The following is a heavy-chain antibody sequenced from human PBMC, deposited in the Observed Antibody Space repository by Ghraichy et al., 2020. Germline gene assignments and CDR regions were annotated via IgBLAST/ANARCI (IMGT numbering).Heavy chain of an antibody. J-gene: IGHJ4*02. V-gene: IGHV3-7*01. CDR1: GFTFSSYW. CDR2: IQQDGGER. CDR3: ARNDRDYGDYGNDY. D-gene: IGHD4-17*01. Sequence: GGSLRLSCEASGFTFSSYWMAWIRQAPGKGLEWVANIQQDGGERYYVDFVKGRFTISRDNAQKSLYLQMNGLRVEDSAVYYCARNDRDYGDYGNDYWGQGTLVTVSS.